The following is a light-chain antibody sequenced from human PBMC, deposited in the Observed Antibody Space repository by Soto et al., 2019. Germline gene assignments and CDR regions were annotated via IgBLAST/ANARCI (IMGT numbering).Light chain of an antibody. CDR1: SSNIGSNY. J-gene: IGLJ2*01. V-gene: IGLV1-47*01. Sequence: QSVLTQPPSASGTPGQRVTISCSGSSSNIGSNYLYWYQQLPGTAPKLLIYRDDQRPSGVPDRFSGSKSGTSASLAISGLRSEDEADYHCAAWDDSQSVVFGGGTKVTVL. CDR2: RDD. CDR3: AAWDDSQSVV.